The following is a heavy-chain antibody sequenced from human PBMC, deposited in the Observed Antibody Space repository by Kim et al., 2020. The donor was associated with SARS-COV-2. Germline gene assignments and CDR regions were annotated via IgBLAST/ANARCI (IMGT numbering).Heavy chain of an antibody. CDR1: GYTFTSYA. CDR2: INAGNGHT. J-gene: IGHJ5*02. D-gene: IGHD3-10*01. Sequence: ASVKVSCKASGYTFTSYAMQWVRQAPGQRLEWMGWINAGNGHTKYSQNFQGRVTITKDTSASTVYMELSSLRSEDTAVYYCARWNSVARGLIMTFWFDPWGQGTLVTVSS. CDR3: ARWNSVARGLIMTFWFDP. V-gene: IGHV1-3*01.